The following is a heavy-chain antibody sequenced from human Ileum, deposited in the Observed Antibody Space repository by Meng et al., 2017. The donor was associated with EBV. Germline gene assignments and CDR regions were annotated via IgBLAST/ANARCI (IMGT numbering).Heavy chain of an antibody. V-gene: IGHV1-2*06. CDR3: AREGLVGDLRYFDL. Sequence: QVQLVQSGAEVXXXXXSVKVSXXASAYTFAGYYMHWVRQAPGQGLEWMRRINPTSGGATYAQKFQGRVTMTRDTSISTAYMELSRMRSDDTAVYYCAREGLVGDLRYFDLWGRGTLVTVSS. J-gene: IGHJ2*01. CDR1: AYTFAGYY. CDR2: INPTSGGA. D-gene: IGHD3-16*01.